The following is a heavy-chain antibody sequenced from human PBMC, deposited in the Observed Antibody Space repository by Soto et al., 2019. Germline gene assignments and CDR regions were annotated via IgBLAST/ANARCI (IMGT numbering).Heavy chain of an antibody. J-gene: IGHJ4*02. V-gene: IGHV3-23*01. D-gene: IGHD3-10*01. CDR1: GFTFSAYA. Sequence: EVQVLESGGGLVQPGGSLRLTCAASGFTFSAYAMGWVRQAPGKGLEWVSTVTGSGGTTYYADSVKGRFTVSRDNSKNTLYLQMHSLRAEDTAVYYCVKDRRGQVVDNEPATPYWGQGNLVTVSS. CDR2: VTGSGGTT. CDR3: VKDRRGQVVDNEPATPY.